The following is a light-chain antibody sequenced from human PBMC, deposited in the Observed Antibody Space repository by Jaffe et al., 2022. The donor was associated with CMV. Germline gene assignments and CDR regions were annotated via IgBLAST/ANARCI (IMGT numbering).Light chain of an antibody. Sequence: EIVLTQSPGTLSLSPGERATLSCRASQSLGSYLAWYQQKPGQAPRLLIYGASNRATGIPDSFSGSGSGTDFTLTISRLEPEDFAVYFCQQYGFSPYTFGQGTKLEIK. J-gene: IGKJ2*01. CDR1: QSLGSY. CDR2: GAS. V-gene: IGKV3-20*01. CDR3: QQYGFSPYT.